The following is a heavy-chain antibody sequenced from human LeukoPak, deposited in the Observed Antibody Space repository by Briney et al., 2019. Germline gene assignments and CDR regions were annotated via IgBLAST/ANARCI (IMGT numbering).Heavy chain of an antibody. V-gene: IGHV4-39*07. J-gene: IGHJ5*02. D-gene: IGHD6-13*01. CDR1: GGSISSSSYY. CDR2: IYYSGST. CDR3: ARDVLPSSYSSSSP. Sequence: SETLSLTCTVSGGSISSSSYYWGWIRQPPGKGLEWIGSIYYSGSTYYNPSLKSRVTISVDTSKNQFSLKLSSVTAADTAVYYCARDVLPSSYSSSSPWGQGTLVTVSS.